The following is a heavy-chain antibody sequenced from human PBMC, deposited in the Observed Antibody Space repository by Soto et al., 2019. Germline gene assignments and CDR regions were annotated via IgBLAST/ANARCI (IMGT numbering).Heavy chain of an antibody. CDR2: IYYSGNT. CDR3: ARAPVVPAATSYSDY. Sequence: QVQLLESGPGLVKPSQTLSLTCTVSGGSINSGAYYWSWSRQRPGQGLEWIGYIYYSGNTSYNPSLKSRVTISLDMSKNQFSLKLSAVTAADTAVYYCARAPVVPAATSYSDYWGQGTLVTVSS. D-gene: IGHD2-2*01. V-gene: IGHV4-31*03. J-gene: IGHJ4*02. CDR1: GGSINSGAYY.